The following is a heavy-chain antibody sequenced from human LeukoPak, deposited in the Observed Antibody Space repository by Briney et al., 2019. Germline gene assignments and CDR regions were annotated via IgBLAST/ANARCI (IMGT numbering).Heavy chain of an antibody. Sequence: GGSLRLSCAASGFIFSNYGVTWVRQAPGKGLEWVASISNGGEDTYYADSVKGRFTISRVNSKNTLYLQMNSLRAGDTAVYYCAKERYSSGWSDSFDYWGQGTQVTVSS. CDR1: GFIFSNYG. V-gene: IGHV3-23*01. CDR3: AKERYSSGWSDSFDY. D-gene: IGHD6-19*01. CDR2: ISNGGEDT. J-gene: IGHJ4*02.